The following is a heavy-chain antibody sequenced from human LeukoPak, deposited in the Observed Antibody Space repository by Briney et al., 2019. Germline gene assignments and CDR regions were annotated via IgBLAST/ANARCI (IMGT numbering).Heavy chain of an antibody. D-gene: IGHD2-2*01. CDR2: IYYSGST. V-gene: IGHV4-59*12. CDR1: GGSISSYY. CDR3: ARIYCSSTSCYGYYYYGMDV. J-gene: IGHJ6*02. Sequence: SETLSLTCTVSGGSISSYYWSWIRQPPGKGLEWIGYIYYSGSTNYNPSLKSRVTISVDTSKNQFSLKLSSVTAADTAVYYCARIYCSSTSCYGYYYYGMDVWGQGTTVTVSS.